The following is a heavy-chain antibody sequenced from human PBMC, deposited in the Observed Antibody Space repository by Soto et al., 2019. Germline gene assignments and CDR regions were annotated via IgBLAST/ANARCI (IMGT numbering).Heavy chain of an antibody. Sequence: QAQLVQSGTEVKKPGASVKVSCQASGYTFTNYDIFWMRQATGEGLEWMGWMNPYSNNAGYAEKFQGRVTMTRHTSTSTAYMELSGLTSEDTAVYYCARGASYYYDKHGDYRNWYFDLWGRGTLLRVSS. CDR1: GYTFTNYD. D-gene: IGHD3-22*01. CDR2: MNPYSNNA. J-gene: IGHJ2*01. V-gene: IGHV1-8*01. CDR3: ARGASYYYDKHGDYRNWYFDL.